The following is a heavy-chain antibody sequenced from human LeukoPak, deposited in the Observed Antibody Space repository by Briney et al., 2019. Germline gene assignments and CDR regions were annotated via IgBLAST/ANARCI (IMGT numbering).Heavy chain of an antibody. Sequence: SGPTLVKPTQTLTLTCTFSGFSLSTSGVGVGWIRQPPGKALEWLALIYWNDDKRYSPSLKSRLTITKDTSKNQVVLTMTNMDPVDTATYYCAQWRALTHFDYWGRGTLVTVSS. CDR2: IYWNDDK. D-gene: IGHD1-14*01. CDR1: GFSLSTSGVG. CDR3: AQWRALTHFDY. J-gene: IGHJ4*02. V-gene: IGHV2-5*01.